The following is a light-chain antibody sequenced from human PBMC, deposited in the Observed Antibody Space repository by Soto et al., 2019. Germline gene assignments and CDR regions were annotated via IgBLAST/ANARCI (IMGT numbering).Light chain of an antibody. CDR2: GAS. J-gene: IGKJ1*01. V-gene: IGKV3-15*01. CDR1: QSVSRN. CDR3: QQYDLWPPCT. Sequence: ERVLSESPSTLSVTPGERATFSCRAGQSVSRNLAWYQQRPGQAPRLLIYGASTRATGIPARFSGSGSGTEFTLTISSLQSEDFALYYCQQYDLWPPCTSAQRAKV.